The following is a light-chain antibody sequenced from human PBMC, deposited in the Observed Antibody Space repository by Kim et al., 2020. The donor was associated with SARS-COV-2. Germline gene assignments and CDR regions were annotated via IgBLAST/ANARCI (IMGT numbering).Light chain of an antibody. J-gene: IGLJ2*01. V-gene: IGLV2-14*03. CDR1: SNDVGAYNY. CDR3: TSYTSSSIVV. Sequence: GQAITIACTGTSNDVGAYNYVSWYQQHPGKAPKLMIYDVSNRPSGVSNRFSGSKSGNTASLTISGLQAEDEADYYCTSYTSSSIVVFGGGTQLTVL. CDR2: DVS.